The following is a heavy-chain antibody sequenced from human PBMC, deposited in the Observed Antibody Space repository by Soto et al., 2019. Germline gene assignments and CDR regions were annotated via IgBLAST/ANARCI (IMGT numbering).Heavy chain of an antibody. V-gene: IGHV3-30-3*01. CDR1: GFTFSSYA. Sequence: PGGSLRLSCAASGFTFSSYAMHWVRQAPGKGLEWVAVISYDGSNKYYADSVKGRFTISRDNSKNTLYLQMNSLRAEDTAVYYWARDPRDSSSSSNYYGMDVWGQGTTVTVSS. D-gene: IGHD6-13*01. J-gene: IGHJ6*02. CDR2: ISYDGSNK. CDR3: ARDPRDSSSSSNYYGMDV.